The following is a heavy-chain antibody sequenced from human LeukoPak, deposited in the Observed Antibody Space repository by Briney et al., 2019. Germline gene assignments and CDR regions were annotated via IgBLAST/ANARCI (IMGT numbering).Heavy chain of an antibody. CDR3: AGAPLLRFLEWSPGDYYYYYMDV. CDR2: INERGDIT. Sequence: GGSLRLSCVASAFTFSKHPMSWVRQALGNGLELVSAINERGDITKYADSVMRRFTISRDNSKNTLYLQMNSLRAEDTAVYYCAGAPLLRFLEWSPGDYYYYYMDVWGKGTTVTVSS. CDR1: AFTFSKHP. D-gene: IGHD3-3*01. J-gene: IGHJ6*03. V-gene: IGHV3-23*01.